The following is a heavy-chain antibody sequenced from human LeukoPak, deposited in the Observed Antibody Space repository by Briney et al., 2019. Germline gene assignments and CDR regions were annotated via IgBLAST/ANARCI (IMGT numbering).Heavy chain of an antibody. CDR1: GYTFTSYG. Sequence: GASVKVSCKASGYTFTSYGISWVRQAPGQGLEWMGWISAYNGNTNYAQKLQGRVTMTTDTSTSTAYMELRSLRSDDTAVYYCARDRTVEISNWFDPWGQGTLVTVSS. J-gene: IGHJ5*02. CDR2: ISAYNGNT. D-gene: IGHD4-23*01. CDR3: ARDRTVEISNWFDP. V-gene: IGHV1-18*01.